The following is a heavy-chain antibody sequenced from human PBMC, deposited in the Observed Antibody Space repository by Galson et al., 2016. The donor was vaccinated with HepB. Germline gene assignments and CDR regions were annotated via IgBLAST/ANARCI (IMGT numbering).Heavy chain of an antibody. CDR1: GGSISSSDW. CDR3: AGQYRGGPSDY. V-gene: IGHV4-4*02. Sequence: SETLSLTCTVSGGSISSSDWWSWGRQPPGQGLEWIGQIFHIGRVNYTPSLASRVTISVDTYNNHFSLRLTAVTAADTALYYCAGQYRGGPSDYWSQGTLVIVSS. J-gene: IGHJ4*02. D-gene: IGHD5-12*01. CDR2: IFHIGRV.